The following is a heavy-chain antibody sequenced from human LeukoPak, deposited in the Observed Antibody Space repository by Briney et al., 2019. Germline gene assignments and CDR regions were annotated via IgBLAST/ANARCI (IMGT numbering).Heavy chain of an antibody. CDR3: ARGTPTCSGASCYNY. Sequence: ASVKVSCKASGYTLTSYDINWVRQATGQGLEWMGWMNPNSGNTGYAQKFQGRVTMTRNTSISTAYMELSSLRSEDTAVYYCARGTPTCSGASCYNYWGQGTLLTVSS. CDR2: MNPNSGNT. CDR1: GYTLTSYD. D-gene: IGHD2-2*02. J-gene: IGHJ4*02. V-gene: IGHV1-8*01.